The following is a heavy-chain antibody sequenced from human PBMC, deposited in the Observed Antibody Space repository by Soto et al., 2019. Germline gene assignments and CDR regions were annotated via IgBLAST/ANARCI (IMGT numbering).Heavy chain of an antibody. V-gene: IGHV1-69*12. Sequence: QVQLVQSGAEVKKPGSSVKVSCKASGGTFSSYAISWVRQAPGQGLEWMGGIIPIFGTANYAQKFQGRVTITADESTSTAYMGRSSLRSEDTAVYYCARVRVRVLEWLGSEGWGQGTLVTVSS. CDR2: IIPIFGTA. D-gene: IGHD3-3*01. CDR1: GGTFSSYA. J-gene: IGHJ4*02. CDR3: ARVRVRVLEWLGSEG.